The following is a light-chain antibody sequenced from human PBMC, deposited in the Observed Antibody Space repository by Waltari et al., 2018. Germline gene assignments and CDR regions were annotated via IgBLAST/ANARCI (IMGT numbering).Light chain of an antibody. J-gene: IGKJ4*01. Sequence: EIVLTQSPGTLSLSPGERATLSCRASQSVSRNYLNWYQQKGGQAPRLLIHGASIRATGIPDRFSGSGSGTDFTLTISRLEPEDFAVYYCQQYDGEVLTFGGGTKV. CDR2: GAS. CDR3: QQYDGEVLT. CDR1: QSVSRNY. V-gene: IGKV3-20*01.